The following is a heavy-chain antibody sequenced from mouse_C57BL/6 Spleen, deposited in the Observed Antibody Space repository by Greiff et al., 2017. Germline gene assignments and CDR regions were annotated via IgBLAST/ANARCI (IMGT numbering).Heavy chain of an antibody. V-gene: IGHV3-6*01. CDR3: AREDPNWGAYFDY. J-gene: IGHJ2*01. Sequence: VQLKQSGPGLVKPSPSLSLTCSVTGYSITSGYYWNWIRQFPGNKLEWMGYISYDGSNNYNPSLKNRISITRDTAKNQFFLKLNSVTTEDTATYYCAREDPNWGAYFDYWGQGTTLTVSS. CDR1: GYSITSGYY. D-gene: IGHD4-1*01. CDR2: ISYDGSN.